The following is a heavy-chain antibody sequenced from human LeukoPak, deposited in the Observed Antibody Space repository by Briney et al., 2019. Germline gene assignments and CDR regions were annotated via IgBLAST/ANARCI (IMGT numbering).Heavy chain of an antibody. V-gene: IGHV4-38-2*02. CDR3: ASRLVVPAAIFDY. CDR2: IYHSGST. D-gene: IGHD2-2*01. CDR1: GYSISSGYY. Sequence: SETLSLTRTVSGYSISSGYYWGWMRQPPGEGLEWIGSIYHSGSTYYNASLKSRVTISVDTSKNQFSLKLSSVTAADTAVYYCASRLVVPAAIFDYWGQGTLVTVSS. J-gene: IGHJ4*02.